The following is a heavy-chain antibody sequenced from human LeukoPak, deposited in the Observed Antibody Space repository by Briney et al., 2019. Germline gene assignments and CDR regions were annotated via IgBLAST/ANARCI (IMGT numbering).Heavy chain of an antibody. J-gene: IGHJ4*02. CDR1: GFTLSNYA. CDR2: INGSGDKT. Sequence: GGSLRLSCAASGFTLSNYAMNWVRQAPGKGLEWVSSINGSGDKTYYADSVKGRFTISRGNSKNTLYLQMNSLRAEDTAVYYCAKPARTDYADYWGQGTLVTVSS. D-gene: IGHD1-14*01. CDR3: AKPARTDYADY. V-gene: IGHV3-23*01.